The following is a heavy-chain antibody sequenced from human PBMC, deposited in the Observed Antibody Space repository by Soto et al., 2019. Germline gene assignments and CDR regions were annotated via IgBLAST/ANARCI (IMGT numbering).Heavy chain of an antibody. V-gene: IGHV2-5*01. CDR3: AHLLIYYYDSSGYYIEY. CDR1: GFSLSTSGVG. J-gene: IGHJ4*02. D-gene: IGHD3-22*01. CDR2: IYWNDDK. Sequence: KESGPTLVKPTQTLTLTCTFYGFSLSTSGVGVGWIRQPPGKALEWLALIYWNDDKRYSPSLKSRLTITKDTSKNQVVLTMTITDPVDTATYFCAHLLIYYYDSSGYYIEYWGQGTLVTVYS.